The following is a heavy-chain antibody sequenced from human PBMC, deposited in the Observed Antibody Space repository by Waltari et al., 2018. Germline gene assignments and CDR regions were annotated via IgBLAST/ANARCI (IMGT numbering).Heavy chain of an antibody. CDR1: GYTPRGYE. D-gene: IGHD6-13*01. CDR2: ISSTGDTI. V-gene: IGHV3-48*03. Sequence: EVHLVESGGGWVQPGGSLRLSCAASGYTPRGYEMNWLRQGPGKGLGWISYISSTGDTIYYADSVKGRFTISRDNAKNTLYLQMKRLRADDTALYYCARGIAADGGGGYWGQGILVTVSS. CDR3: ARGIAADGGGGY. J-gene: IGHJ4*02.